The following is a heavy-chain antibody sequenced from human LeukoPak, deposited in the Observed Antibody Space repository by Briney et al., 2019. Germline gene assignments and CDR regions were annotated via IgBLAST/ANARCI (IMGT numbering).Heavy chain of an antibody. CDR1: GFNFSSYA. V-gene: IGHV3-23*01. CDR3: AKFYYYYYYMDV. CDR2: ISGSGGST. J-gene: IGHJ6*03. Sequence: GGSLRLSCAASGFNFSSYAMSWVRQAPGKGLEWVSAISGSGGSTYYADSVKGRFTISRDNSKNTLYLQMNSLRAEDTAVYYCAKFYYYYYYMDVWGKGTTVTVSS.